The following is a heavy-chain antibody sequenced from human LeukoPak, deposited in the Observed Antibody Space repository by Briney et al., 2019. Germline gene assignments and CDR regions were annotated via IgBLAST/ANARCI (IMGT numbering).Heavy chain of an antibody. V-gene: IGHV3-21*01. CDR3: ARDLRYYDSSGYYYFDY. CDR2: ISSSSSYI. J-gene: IGHJ4*02. Sequence: GGSLRLFCAASGFTFSSYSMNWVRQAPGKGLEWVSSISSSSSYIYYADSVKGRFTISRDNAKNSLYLKMNSLRAEDTAVYYCARDLRYYDSSGYYYFDYWGQGTLVTVSS. CDR1: GFTFSSYS. D-gene: IGHD3-22*01.